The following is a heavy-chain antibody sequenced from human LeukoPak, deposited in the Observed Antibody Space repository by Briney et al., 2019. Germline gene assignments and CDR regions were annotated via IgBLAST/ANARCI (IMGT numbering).Heavy chain of an antibody. Sequence: SETLSLTCTVSGGSINSGGFYWSWIRQHPGKGLEWIGYIYYSGSTYYNPSLKSRVTISVDTSKNRFSLRMSSVTAADTAVYFCARDHGAGPTDYWGQGTLVTVSS. D-gene: IGHD3-10*01. CDR2: IYYSGST. V-gene: IGHV4-31*03. J-gene: IGHJ4*02. CDR3: ARDHGAGPTDY. CDR1: GGSINSGGFY.